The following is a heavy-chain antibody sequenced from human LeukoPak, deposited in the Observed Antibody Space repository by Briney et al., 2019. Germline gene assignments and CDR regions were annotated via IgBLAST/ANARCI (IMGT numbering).Heavy chain of an antibody. CDR1: GFTFSSYG. V-gene: IGHV3-33*06. Sequence: PGRSLRLSCAASGFTFSSYGMHWVRQAPGKGLEWVAVIWYDGSNKYYADSVKGRFTISRDNSKNTLYQQMNSLRAEDTAVYYCAKFRYYYDSSGSGIDYWGQGTLVTVSS. D-gene: IGHD3-22*01. CDR2: IWYDGSNK. J-gene: IGHJ4*02. CDR3: AKFRYYYDSSGSGIDY.